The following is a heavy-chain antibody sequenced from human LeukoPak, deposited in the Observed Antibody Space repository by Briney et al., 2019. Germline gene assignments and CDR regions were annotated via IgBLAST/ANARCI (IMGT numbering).Heavy chain of an antibody. D-gene: IGHD3-22*01. V-gene: IGHV1-8*01. J-gene: IGHJ3*02. CDR2: MNPNSGNT. Sequence: ASVKVSCKASGYTFTSYDINWVRQATGQGLEWMGWMNPNSGNTGYAQKFQGRVTMTRNTSMSTAYMELSSLRSEDTAVYYCARANDSSGYYYSDAFDIWGQGTMVTVSS. CDR3: ARANDSSGYYYSDAFDI. CDR1: GYTFTSYD.